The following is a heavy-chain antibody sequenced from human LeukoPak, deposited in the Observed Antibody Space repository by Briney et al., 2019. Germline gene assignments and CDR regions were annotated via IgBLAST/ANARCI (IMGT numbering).Heavy chain of an antibody. CDR2: IYYSGST. Sequence: SETLSLTCTVSGDSISSSSYYWEWIRQPPGKGLEWIGYIYYSGSTNYNPSLKSRVTISVDTSKNQFSLKLSSVTAADTAVYYCARDRDDKSANDAFDIWGQGTMVTVSS. CDR3: ARDRDDKSANDAFDI. J-gene: IGHJ3*02. D-gene: IGHD3-22*01. V-gene: IGHV4-61*01. CDR1: GDSISSSSYY.